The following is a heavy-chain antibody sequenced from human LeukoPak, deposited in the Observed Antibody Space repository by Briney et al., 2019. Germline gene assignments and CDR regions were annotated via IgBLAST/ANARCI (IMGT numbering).Heavy chain of an antibody. Sequence: SSETLSLTCAVYGGSFSGYYWSWIRQPPGKGLEWIEEINHSGSTNYNPSLKSRVTISVDTSKNQFSLKLNSVTAADTAVYYCARHLLGSEAAAHDHWGQGTLVTVSS. CDR3: ARHLLGSEAAAHDH. V-gene: IGHV4-34*01. CDR2: INHSGST. CDR1: GGSFSGYY. D-gene: IGHD6-13*01. J-gene: IGHJ4*02.